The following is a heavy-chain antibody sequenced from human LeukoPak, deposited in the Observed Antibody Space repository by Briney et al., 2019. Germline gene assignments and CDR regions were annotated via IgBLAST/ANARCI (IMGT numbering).Heavy chain of an antibody. CDR2: ISSSSSTI. V-gene: IGHV3-48*01. J-gene: IGHJ4*02. Sequence: QPGRSLRLSCAASGFTFNNYGMHWVRQAPGKGLEWVSYISSSSSTIYYADSVKGRFTISRDNAKNSLYLQMNSLRAEDTAVYYCAGQGRGYWGQGTLVTVSS. CDR1: GFTFNNYG. CDR3: AGQGRGY. D-gene: IGHD1-26*01.